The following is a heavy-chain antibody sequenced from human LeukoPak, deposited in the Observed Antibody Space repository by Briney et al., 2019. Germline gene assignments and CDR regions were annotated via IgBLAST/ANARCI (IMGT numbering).Heavy chain of an antibody. Sequence: GRSLRLSCAASGFTFSSYGMHWVRQAPGKGLEWVAVIWYDGSNKYYADSVKGRFTISRDNSKNTPYLQMNSLRAEDTAVYYCARDQGYYGMDVWGQGTTVTVSS. V-gene: IGHV3-33*01. CDR3: ARDQGYYGMDV. CDR2: IWYDGSNK. J-gene: IGHJ6*02. CDR1: GFTFSSYG.